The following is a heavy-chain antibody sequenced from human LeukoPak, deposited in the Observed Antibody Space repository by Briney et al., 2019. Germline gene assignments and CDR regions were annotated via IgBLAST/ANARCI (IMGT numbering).Heavy chain of an antibody. V-gene: IGHV1-2*02. J-gene: IGHJ4*02. CDR2: INPNSGGT. CDR3: ARDLEGYHYGSGNYPQ. Sequence: ASVKVSCKASGYRFTGYHIHWVRQAPGQGLEWIGFINPNSGGTNYAQKFQDRITMTRDTSISTAYMELSSLRSDDTAVYYCARDLEGYHYGSGNYPQWGQGTLVTVSS. D-gene: IGHD3-10*01. CDR1: GYRFTGYH.